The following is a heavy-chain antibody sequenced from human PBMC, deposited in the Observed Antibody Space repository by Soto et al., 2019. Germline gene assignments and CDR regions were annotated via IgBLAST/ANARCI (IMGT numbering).Heavy chain of an antibody. CDR1: GGSISSGGYY. Sequence: PSETLSLTCTFSGGSISSGGYYWSWIRQHPGKGLEWIGYIYYSGSTYYNPSLKSRVTISVDTSKNQFSLKLSSVTAADTAVYYCARDREGSSSPSFFDYWGQGTLVTVS. CDR2: IYYSGST. CDR3: ARDREGSSSPSFFDY. V-gene: IGHV4-31*03. D-gene: IGHD6-6*01. J-gene: IGHJ4*02.